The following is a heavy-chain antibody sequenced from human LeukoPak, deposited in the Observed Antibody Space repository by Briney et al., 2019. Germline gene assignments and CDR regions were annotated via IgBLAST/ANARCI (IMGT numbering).Heavy chain of an antibody. CDR1: GFTFNNYG. J-gene: IGHJ4*02. V-gene: IGHV3-33*01. CDR2: IWYDGSKK. CDR3: ATVYDSGGYYFNY. D-gene: IGHD3-22*01. Sequence: GRSLRLSCAASGFTFNNYGMHWVRQAPGKGLEWVAVIWYDGSKKYYADSVKGRFTISRDNSKNTLYLQMNSLRAEDTAVYFCATVYDSGGYYFNYWGQGTLVTVSS.